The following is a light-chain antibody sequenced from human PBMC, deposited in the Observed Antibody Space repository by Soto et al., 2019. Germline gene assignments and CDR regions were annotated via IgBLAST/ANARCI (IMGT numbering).Light chain of an antibody. CDR3: SSYTSSSIDYV. J-gene: IGLJ1*01. CDR2: EVS. Sequence: QSALTRPASVSGSPGQSITISCTGTRSDVGGYNYVSWYQQHPGKAPKLMIYEVSNRPSRVSNRFSGSKSGNTASLTISGLQAEDEADYNCSSYTSSSIDYVFGTGTKLTLL. CDR1: RSDVGGYNY. V-gene: IGLV2-14*01.